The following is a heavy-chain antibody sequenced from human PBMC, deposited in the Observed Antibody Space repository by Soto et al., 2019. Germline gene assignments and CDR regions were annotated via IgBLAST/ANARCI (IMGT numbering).Heavy chain of an antibody. CDR3: ARLGLGKVYAFDI. Sequence: PGGSLRLSCAASGFTFSSYWMHWVRQAPGKGLVWVSRINSDGSSTSYADSVKGRFTISRDNAKNTLYLQMNSLRAEYTAVYYCARLGLGKVYAFDIWGQGTMVTVSS. CDR2: INSDGSST. J-gene: IGHJ3*02. CDR1: GFTFSSYW. D-gene: IGHD3-16*01. V-gene: IGHV3-74*01.